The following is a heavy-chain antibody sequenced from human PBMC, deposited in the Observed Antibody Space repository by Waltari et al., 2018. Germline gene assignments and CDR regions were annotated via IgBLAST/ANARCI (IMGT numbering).Heavy chain of an antibody. CDR1: GFTFSSYS. V-gene: IGHV3-21*01. D-gene: IGHD3-16*02. J-gene: IGHJ4*02. CDR2: ISSSSSYI. CDR3: ARSPYDYVWGSYRTKNYFDY. Sequence: EVQLVESGGGLVKPGGSLRLSCAASGFTFSSYSMNWVRQAPGNGLGWVSSISSSSSYIYYADSVKGRFTISRDNAKNSLYLQMNSLRAEDTAVYYCARSPYDYVWGSYRTKNYFDYWGQGTLVTVSS.